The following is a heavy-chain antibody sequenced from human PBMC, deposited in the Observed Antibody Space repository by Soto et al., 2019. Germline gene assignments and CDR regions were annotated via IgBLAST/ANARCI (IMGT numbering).Heavy chain of an antibody. D-gene: IGHD3-22*01. CDR3: AKVRHYYDSSGYYYFDY. CDR2: INAGNGNT. CDR1: GYTFTSYA. V-gene: IGHV1-3*01. J-gene: IGHJ4*02. Sequence: ASVKVSCKASGYTFTSYAMHWVRQAPGQRLEWMGWINAGNGNTKYSQKFQGRVTITRDTSASTAYMELSSLRSEDTAVYYCAKVRHYYDSSGYYYFDYWGQGTLVTVSS.